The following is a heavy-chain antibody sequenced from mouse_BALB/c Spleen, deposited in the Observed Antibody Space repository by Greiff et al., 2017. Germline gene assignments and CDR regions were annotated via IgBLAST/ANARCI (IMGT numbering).Heavy chain of an antibody. J-gene: IGHJ2*01. CDR3: ARGGGFITTVVDY. D-gene: IGHD1-1*01. Sequence: QVHLVESGPGLVAPSQSLSITCTVSGFSLTSYGVHWVRQPPGKGLEWLGVIWAGGSTNYNSALMSRLSISKDNSKSQVFLKMNSLQTDDTAMYYCARGGGFITTVVDYWGQGTTLTVSS. CDR2: IWAGGST. CDR1: GFSLTSYG. V-gene: IGHV2-9*02.